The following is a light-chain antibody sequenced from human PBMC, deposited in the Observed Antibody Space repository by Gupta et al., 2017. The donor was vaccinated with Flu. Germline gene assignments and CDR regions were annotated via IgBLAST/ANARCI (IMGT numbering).Light chain of an antibody. CDR3: QQYDPNPWT. J-gene: IGKJ1*01. CDR1: RISNSW. Sequence: PSPLSASVGARVTIPCRARRISNSWLAWYQQKPGIAPKLLIYKASILESGVPSRFSGSASGTEFTLTINSLQPDDFATYYCQQYDPNPWTFGQGTTVEI. V-gene: IGKV1-5*03. CDR2: KAS.